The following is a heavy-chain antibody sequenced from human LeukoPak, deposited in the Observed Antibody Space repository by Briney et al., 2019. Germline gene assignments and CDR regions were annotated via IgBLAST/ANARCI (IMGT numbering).Heavy chain of an antibody. CDR3: ARVALLYYYYYMDV. CDR2: IYYSGST. J-gene: IGHJ6*03. Sequence: PSETLSLTCTVSGGSISSYYWSWIRQPPGKGLEWIGYIYYSGSTNYNPSLKSRATISVDTSKNQFSLKLSSVTAADTAVYYCARVALLYYYYYMDVWGKGTTVTVSS. CDR1: GGSISSYY. V-gene: IGHV4-59*01. D-gene: IGHD2/OR15-2a*01.